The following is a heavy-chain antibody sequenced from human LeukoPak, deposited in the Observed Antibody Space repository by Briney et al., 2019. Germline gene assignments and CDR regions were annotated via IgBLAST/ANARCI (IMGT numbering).Heavy chain of an antibody. D-gene: IGHD3-9*01. CDR1: GFTFDDYG. J-gene: IGHJ6*03. CDR2: INWNGGST. CDR3: ARGFYDILTGYYDYYYMDV. V-gene: IGHV3-20*04. Sequence: GGSLRLSCAASGFTFDDYGMSWVRQAPGKGLEWVSGINWNGGSTGYADSVKGRFTISRDNAKNSLYLQMNSLRAEDTALYYCARGFYDILTGYYDYYYMDVWGEGTTVTVSS.